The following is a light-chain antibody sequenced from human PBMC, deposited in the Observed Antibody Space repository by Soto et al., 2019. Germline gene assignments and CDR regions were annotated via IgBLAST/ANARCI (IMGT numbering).Light chain of an antibody. CDR3: QQYESYSVT. CDR2: KAS. Sequence: DIQMTQSPSTLSASVGDRVTITCRASQSISSWLAWYQQKPGKAPNLLIYKASSLESGVPSRFSGSGSGTEFPLTISRLQADYFASYYCQQYESYSVTFGQGTRLEIK. J-gene: IGKJ5*01. CDR1: QSISSW. V-gene: IGKV1-5*03.